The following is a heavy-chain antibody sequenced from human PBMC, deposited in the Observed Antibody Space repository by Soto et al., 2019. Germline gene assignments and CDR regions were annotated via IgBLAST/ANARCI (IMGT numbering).Heavy chain of an antibody. D-gene: IGHD1-1*01. CDR1: GFTFSSYA. CDR3: AAGTNSDWYTN. Sequence: EVQLLESGGGLVQPGGSLRLSCAASGFTFSSYAMSWVRQTPGKGLEWVSLFSGSGGDTYYADSVKGRLTISRDNSKNTLYLQMNSLGAEDTAVYYCAAGTNSDWYTNWGQGTLVTVSS. CDR2: FSGSGGDT. V-gene: IGHV3-23*01. J-gene: IGHJ4*02.